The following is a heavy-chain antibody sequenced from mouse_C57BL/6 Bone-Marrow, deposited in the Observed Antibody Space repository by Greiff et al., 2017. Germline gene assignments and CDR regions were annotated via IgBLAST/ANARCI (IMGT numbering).Heavy chain of an antibody. CDR2: IDPETGGT. D-gene: IGHD6-5*01. CDR3: ICDDYCAMDD. J-gene: IGHJ4*01. V-gene: IGHV1-15*01. Sequence: VQLLESGAELVRPGASVTLSCKASGFTFTDYEMHWVKQTPVHGLEWVGAIDPETGGTAYNQKFKGKAILTADKSSSPAYLVLRNLTSEDSAVXYCICDDYCAMDDWGQGTSVTVSS. CDR1: GFTFTDYE.